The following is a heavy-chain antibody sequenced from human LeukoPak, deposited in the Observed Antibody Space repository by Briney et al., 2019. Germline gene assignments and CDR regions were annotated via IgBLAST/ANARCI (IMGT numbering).Heavy chain of an antibody. J-gene: IGHJ6*02. V-gene: IGHV3-30*04. CDR1: GFSFSNYA. CDR3: AKDIVVVPAAIDYYYYYGMDV. Sequence: PGGSLRLSCAASGFSFSNYAMNWVRQAPGKGLEWVAVISYDGSNKYYADSVKGRFTISRDNSKNTLYLQMNSLRAEDTAVYYCAKDIVVVPAAIDYYYYYGMDVWGQGTTVTVSS. D-gene: IGHD2-2*01. CDR2: ISYDGSNK.